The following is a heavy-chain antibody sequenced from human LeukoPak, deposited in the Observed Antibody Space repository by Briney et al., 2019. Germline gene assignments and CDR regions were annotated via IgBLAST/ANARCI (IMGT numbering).Heavy chain of an antibody. CDR2: ITGTGSTT. CDR1: GFTFSTYA. Sequence: GGSLRLSCSASGFTFSTYAMSWVRQAPGKGLNGVSRITGTGSTTQSAESVKGRFTISRDNSRNTLYLQMNSLRVEDTAVYYCARQANWNDLGRFDPWGQGTLVTVSS. CDR3: ARQANWNDLGRFDP. D-gene: IGHD1-1*01. J-gene: IGHJ5*02. V-gene: IGHV3-23*01.